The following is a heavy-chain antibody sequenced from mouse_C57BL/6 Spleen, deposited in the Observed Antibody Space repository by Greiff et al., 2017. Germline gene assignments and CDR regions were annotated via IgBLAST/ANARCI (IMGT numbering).Heavy chain of an antibody. D-gene: IGHD2-4*01. V-gene: IGHV1-64*01. CDR1: GYTFTSYW. J-gene: IGHJ1*03. CDR2: IHPNSGST. Sequence: QVQLQQPGAELVKPGASVKLSCKASGYTFTSYWMHWVKQRPGQGLEWIGMIHPNSGSTNYNEKFKSKATLTVDTSSSTAYMQLSSLTSEDSAVYYCARRKLSIYYEYDWYFDVWGTGTTVTVSS. CDR3: ARRKLSIYYEYDWYFDV.